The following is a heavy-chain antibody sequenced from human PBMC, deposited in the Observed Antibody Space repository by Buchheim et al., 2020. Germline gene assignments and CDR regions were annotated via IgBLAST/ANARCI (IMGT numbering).Heavy chain of an antibody. V-gene: IGHV4-4*02. D-gene: IGHD2-2*01. CDR3: ARGRGYCSSTSCYADLYYYGMDV. CDR1: GGSISSSNW. CDR2: IYHSGST. J-gene: IGHJ6*02. Sequence: QVQLQESGPGLVKPSGTLSLTCAVSGGSISSSNWWSWVRQPPGKGLEWIGEIYHSGSTNYNPSLKSRVTISVDKSKNQFSLKLSSVTAADTAVYYCARGRGYCSSTSCYADLYYYGMDVWGQGTT.